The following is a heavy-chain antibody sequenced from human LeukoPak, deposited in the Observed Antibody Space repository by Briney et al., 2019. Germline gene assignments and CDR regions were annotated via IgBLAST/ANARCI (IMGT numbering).Heavy chain of an antibody. CDR3: AKSASRYCFDY. V-gene: IGHV3-52*01. J-gene: IGHJ4*02. Sequence: GGSLRLSCAASGFTFSSSWMHWVCQAPEKGLEWVADIKCDGSEKYYVDSVKGRLTISRDNAKNSLYLQVNSLRAEDMTVYYCAKSASRYCFDYWGQGTLVSVSS. CDR2: IKCDGSEK. CDR1: GFTFSSSW.